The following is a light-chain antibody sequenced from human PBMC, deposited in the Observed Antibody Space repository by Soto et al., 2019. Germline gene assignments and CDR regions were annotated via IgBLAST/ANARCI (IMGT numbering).Light chain of an antibody. CDR3: QQYGSSPPYT. CDR1: QSISSY. V-gene: IGKV3-20*01. Sequence: EIVLTQSPATLSLSPGERATLSCRASQSISSYLVWYQQRRGQAPRLLIYDASNRATGIPARFSGSGSGTDFTLTISRLEPEDFAVYYCQQYGSSPPYTFGQGTKVDIK. CDR2: DAS. J-gene: IGKJ2*01.